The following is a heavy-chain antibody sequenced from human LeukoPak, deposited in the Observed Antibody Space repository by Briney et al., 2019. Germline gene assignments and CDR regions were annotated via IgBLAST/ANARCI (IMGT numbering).Heavy chain of an antibody. D-gene: IGHD1-26*01. V-gene: IGHV1-2*02. CDR3: ARDKELYGAYYFDY. J-gene: IGHJ4*02. Sequence: ASVKVSCKASGYTFTGYYMHWVRQAPGQGLEWMGWINPNSGGTNYAQKLQGRVTMTRDTSISTAYMELSRLRSDDTAVYYCARDKELYGAYYFDYWGQGTLVTVSS. CDR1: GYTFTGYY. CDR2: INPNSGGT.